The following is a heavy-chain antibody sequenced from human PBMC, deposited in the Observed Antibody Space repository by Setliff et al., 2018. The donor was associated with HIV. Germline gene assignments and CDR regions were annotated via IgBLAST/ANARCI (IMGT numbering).Heavy chain of an antibody. D-gene: IGHD5-12*01. Sequence: ASVKVSCKTSGYTFTSYALNWVRQATGQGLEWMGWINTENGNPTYAQGFTGRFVFSLDTSVNTAYLHISSLKPEDAAVYYCARDVATIGAKFYYPYMDVWGKGTTVTVSS. CDR1: GYTFTSYA. CDR3: ARDVATIGAKFYYPYMDV. V-gene: IGHV7-4-1*02. CDR2: INTENGNP. J-gene: IGHJ6*03.